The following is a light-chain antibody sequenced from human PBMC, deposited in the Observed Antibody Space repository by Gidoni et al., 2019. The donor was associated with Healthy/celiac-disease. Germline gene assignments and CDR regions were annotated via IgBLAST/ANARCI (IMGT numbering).Light chain of an antibody. J-gene: IGKJ1*01. CDR3: QQRSNWPPWT. CDR2: DAS. V-gene: IGKV3-11*01. Sequence: EIVLTKSPATLSLSPGERATLSCRASQSVSSYLAWYQQKPGQAPRLLIYDASNRATGIPARFSGSGSGTAFTLTISSLEPEDFAVYYCQQRSNWPPWTFGQGTKVEIK. CDR1: QSVSSY.